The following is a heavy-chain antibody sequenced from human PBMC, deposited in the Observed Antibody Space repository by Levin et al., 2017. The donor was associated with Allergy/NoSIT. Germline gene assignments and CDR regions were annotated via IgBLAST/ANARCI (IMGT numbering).Heavy chain of an antibody. CDR3: ARDKGGTYSGSYDLLGYFDD. CDR1: GFTLSSYS. CDR2: ISSWSTTI. J-gene: IGHJ4*02. Sequence: PGGSLRLSCTASGFTLSSYSMNWVRQAPGKGLEWISYISSWSTTIHYADSVKGRFTISRDNAKNSLYLQMNSLRDEDTAVYYFARDKGGTYSGSYDLLGYFDDWGQGTLLTVSS. V-gene: IGHV3-48*02. D-gene: IGHD1-26*01.